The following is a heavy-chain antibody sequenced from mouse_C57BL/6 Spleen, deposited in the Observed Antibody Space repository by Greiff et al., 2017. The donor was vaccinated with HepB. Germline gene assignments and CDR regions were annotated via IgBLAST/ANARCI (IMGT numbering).Heavy chain of an antibody. CDR2: ISYDGSN. Sequence: EVQLQQSGPGLVKPSQSLSLTCSVTGYSITSGYYWNWIRQFPGNKLEWMGYISYDGSNNYNPSLKNRISITRDTSKNQFFLKLNSVTTEDTATYYCAYSNYVGGFAYWGQGTLVTVSA. CDR3: AYSNYVGGFAY. CDR1: GYSITSGYY. V-gene: IGHV3-6*01. J-gene: IGHJ3*01. D-gene: IGHD2-5*01.